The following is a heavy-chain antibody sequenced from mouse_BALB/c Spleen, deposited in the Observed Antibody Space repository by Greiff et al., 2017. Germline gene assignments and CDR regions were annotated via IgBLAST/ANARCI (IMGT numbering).Heavy chain of an antibody. J-gene: IGHJ3*01. CDR2: INPYNGDT. D-gene: IGHD2-3*01. CDR3: GSGRDGYYGGFAY. V-gene: IGHV1-37*01. Sequence: VQLQQSGPELVKPGASVKISCKASGYSFTGYFMNWVKQSHGKSLEWIGRINPYNGDTFYNQKFKGKATLTVDKSSSTAHMELLSLTSEDSAVYYCGSGRDGYYGGFAYWGQGTLVTVSA. CDR1: GYSFTGYF.